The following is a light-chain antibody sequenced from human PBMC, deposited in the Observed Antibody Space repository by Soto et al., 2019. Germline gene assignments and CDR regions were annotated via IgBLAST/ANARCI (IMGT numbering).Light chain of an antibody. V-gene: IGKV3-20*01. CDR1: QSGGNKS. CDR3: HQYSTPPLT. J-gene: IGKJ1*01. Sequence: ENVLTQSPGTLSLYPGERATLSCRASQSGGNKSLAWYKQKPGQPPRLLIFDASNRATGIPDRFSGSGSGADCHLTICRLDTDYFAVFYCHQYSTPPLTFIQRTKVEVK. CDR2: DAS.